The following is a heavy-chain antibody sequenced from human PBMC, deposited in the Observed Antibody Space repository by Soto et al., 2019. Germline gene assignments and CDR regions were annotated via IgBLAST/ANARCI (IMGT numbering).Heavy chain of an antibody. CDR1: GLTFSSYG. V-gene: IGHV3-30*18. CDR2: ISYDGSNK. CDR3: AKDPRGYSGYDS. D-gene: IGHD5-12*01. Sequence: QVQLVESGGGVVQPGRSLRLSCAASGLTFSSYGMHWVRQAPGKGLEWVAVISYDGSNKYYADSVKGRFTISRDNSKNTLYLQMNSLRAEDTAVYYCAKDPRGYSGYDSWGQGTLVTVSS. J-gene: IGHJ4*02.